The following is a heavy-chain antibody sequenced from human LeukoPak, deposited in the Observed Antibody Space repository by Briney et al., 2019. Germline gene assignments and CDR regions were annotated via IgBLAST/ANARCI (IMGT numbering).Heavy chain of an antibody. CDR2: INPNSGGT. CDR1: GYTFTGYY. CDR3: ARDGYNFGWYFDL. D-gene: IGHD5-24*01. V-gene: IGHV1-2*02. J-gene: IGHJ2*01. Sequence: GASVKVSCKASGYTFTGYYMHWVRQAPGQGLEWMGWINPNSGGTNYAQKFQGRVTMTRDTSISTAYMELSGLRSDDTAVYYCARDGYNFGWYFDLWGRGTLVTVSS.